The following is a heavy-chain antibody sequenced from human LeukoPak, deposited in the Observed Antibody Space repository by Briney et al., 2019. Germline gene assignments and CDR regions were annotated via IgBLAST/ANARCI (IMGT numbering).Heavy chain of an antibody. CDR1: GGSISSYY. D-gene: IGHD2-2*01. V-gene: IGHV4-4*07. J-gene: IGHJ6*03. CDR2: IYTSGST. CDR3: ARDKGSCSSTSCSPNYYMDV. Sequence: SETLYLTCTVSGGSISSYYWSWIRQPAGKGLEWIGRIYTSGSTNYNPSLKSRVTMSVDTSKNQFSLKLSSVTAADTAVYYCARDKGSCSSTSCSPNYYMDVWGKGTTVTVSS.